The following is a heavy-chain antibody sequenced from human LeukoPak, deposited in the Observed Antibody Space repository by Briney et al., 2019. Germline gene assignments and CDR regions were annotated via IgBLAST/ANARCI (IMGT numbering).Heavy chain of an antibody. D-gene: IGHD6-6*01. Sequence: GGSLRLSCAASGLTFSSYGMSWVRQAPGKGLEWVSTISGSGGSIYYADSVKGRFTISRDNAKNSLYLQMNSLRAEDTAVYYCARERSSSSGFDYWGQGTLVTVSS. CDR3: ARERSSSSGFDY. CDR1: GLTFSSYG. V-gene: IGHV3-21*01. CDR2: ISGSGGSI. J-gene: IGHJ4*02.